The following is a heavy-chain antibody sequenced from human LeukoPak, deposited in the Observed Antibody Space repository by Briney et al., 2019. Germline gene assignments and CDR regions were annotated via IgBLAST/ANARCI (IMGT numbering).Heavy chain of an antibody. D-gene: IGHD6-19*01. J-gene: IGHJ4*02. V-gene: IGHV3-21*01. Sequence: GGSLRLSCAASGFTVSSNYMNWVRQAPGKGLEWVSSISSSSSYIYYADSVKGRFTISRDNAKNSLYLQMNSLRAEDTAVYYCAREAGGQWLVNFDYWGQGTLVTVSS. CDR2: ISSSSSYI. CDR1: GFTVSSNY. CDR3: AREAGGQWLVNFDY.